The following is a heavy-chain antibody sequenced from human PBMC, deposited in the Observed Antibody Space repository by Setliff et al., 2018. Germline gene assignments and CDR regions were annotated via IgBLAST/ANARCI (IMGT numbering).Heavy chain of an antibody. Sequence: SETLSLTCTVSGGSISSGSYYWSWIRQPAGKGLEWIGRISTSESSNYNPSLNSRVTISLDTSKNQFSLKLSSVTAADAAVYYCARDRTAYSYGLDVWGQGTTVTVSS. D-gene: IGHD5-18*01. CDR1: GGSISSGSYY. J-gene: IGHJ6*02. CDR2: ISTSESS. CDR3: ARDRTAYSYGLDV. V-gene: IGHV4-61*02.